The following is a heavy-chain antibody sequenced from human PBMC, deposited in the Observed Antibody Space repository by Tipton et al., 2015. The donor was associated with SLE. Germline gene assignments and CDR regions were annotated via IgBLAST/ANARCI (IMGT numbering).Heavy chain of an antibody. Sequence: TLSLTCTVSGGSISSNSYHWGWIRQPPGKGLEWIGSIYYSGSTNYNPSLKSRVTISVDTSKNQFSLKLSSVTAADTAVYYCARHMTTVPPFDLWGRGTLVTVSS. D-gene: IGHD4-17*01. CDR1: GGSISSNSYH. J-gene: IGHJ2*01. CDR2: IYYSGST. CDR3: ARHMTTVPPFDL. V-gene: IGHV4-39*01.